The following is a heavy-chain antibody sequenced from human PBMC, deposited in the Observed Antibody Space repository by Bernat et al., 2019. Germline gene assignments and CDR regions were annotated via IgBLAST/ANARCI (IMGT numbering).Heavy chain of an antibody. CDR1: GFTFSSYG. Sequence: QVQLVESGGGVVQPGRSLRLSCVASGFTFSSYGMHWVRQAPGKGLEWVAVIWSGGSYKYYVDSVKGRFTISRDNSKNALYLQMNSLRAEDTAVYYCAGLGSGWSLDYWGQGTLVTVSS. V-gene: IGHV3-33*01. D-gene: IGHD6-19*01. CDR2: IWSGGSYK. CDR3: AGLGSGWSLDY. J-gene: IGHJ4*02.